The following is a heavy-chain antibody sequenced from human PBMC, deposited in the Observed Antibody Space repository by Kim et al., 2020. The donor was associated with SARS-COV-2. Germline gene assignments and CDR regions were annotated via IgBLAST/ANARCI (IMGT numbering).Heavy chain of an antibody. V-gene: IGHV1-18*01. CDR3: ARFLLGYCSGGSCFGLDY. CDR1: GYTFTSYG. D-gene: IGHD2-15*01. Sequence: ASVKVSCKASGYTFTSYGISWVRQAPGQGLEWMGWISAYNGNTNYAQKLQGRVTMTTDTSTSTAYMELRSLRSDDTAVYYCARFLLGYCSGGSCFGLDYWGQGTLVTVSS. J-gene: IGHJ4*02. CDR2: ISAYNGNT.